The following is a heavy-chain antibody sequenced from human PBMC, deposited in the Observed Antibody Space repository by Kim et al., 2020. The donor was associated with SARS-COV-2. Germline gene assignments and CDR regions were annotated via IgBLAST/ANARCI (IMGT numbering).Heavy chain of an antibody. CDR3: ARARYCTTDVCYSLGWPIDS. CDR2: INTGTGNT. Sequence: ASVKVSCKASGYTFTTYAIHWVRQAPGQRLEWMGWINTGTGNTKYSQKFQDMLTITRDTSASTAYMELSSLSSEDTAVYYCARARYCTTDVCYSLGWPIDSWGQGTLVTVSS. D-gene: IGHD2-8*01. J-gene: IGHJ4*02. V-gene: IGHV1-3*04. CDR1: GYTFTTYA.